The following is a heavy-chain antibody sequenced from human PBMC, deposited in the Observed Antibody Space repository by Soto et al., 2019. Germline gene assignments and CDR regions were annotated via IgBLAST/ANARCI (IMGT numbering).Heavy chain of an antibody. J-gene: IGHJ3*02. V-gene: IGHV3-15*01. CDR1: GFTFSNAW. CDR3: TWGSGWYSAIDAFDI. Sequence: EVQLVESGGGLVKPGGSLRLSCAASGFTFSNAWMSWVRQAPGKGLEWVGRIKSKTDGGTTDYAAPVKGRFTISRDDSKNTLHLQMNSLKTEDTAVYYCTWGSGWYSAIDAFDIWGQGTMVTVSS. D-gene: IGHD6-19*01. CDR2: IKSKTDGGTT.